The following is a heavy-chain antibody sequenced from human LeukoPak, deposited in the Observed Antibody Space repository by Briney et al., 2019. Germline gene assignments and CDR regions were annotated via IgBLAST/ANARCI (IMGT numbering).Heavy chain of an antibody. D-gene: IGHD3-10*01. Sequence: SETLSLTCTVSGGSISSGSYYWSWIRQPAGKGPEWIGRIYTSGSTNYNPSLKSRVTISVDTSKNQFSLKLSSVTAADTAVYYCASPGSDNSGGAFDIWGQGTMVTVSS. CDR1: GGSISSGSYY. J-gene: IGHJ3*02. CDR2: IYTSGST. V-gene: IGHV4-61*02. CDR3: ASPGSDNSGGAFDI.